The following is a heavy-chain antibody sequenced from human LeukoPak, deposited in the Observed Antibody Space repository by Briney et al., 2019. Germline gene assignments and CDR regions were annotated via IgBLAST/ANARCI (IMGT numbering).Heavy chain of an antibody. J-gene: IGHJ6*02. D-gene: IGHD1/OR15-1a*01. CDR3: ARQKWEQQGRDYYFNGLDV. CDR2: IYLYGTT. CDR1: IGSISSSKW. Sequence: GTLSLTCSVSIGSISSSKWWSWVRQSPVKGLEWIGEIYLYGTTNYNPSFTSRVTMSVDRSRNQFSLKLTSVTAADTAVYYCARQKWEQQGRDYYFNGLDVWGPGTTVIVSS. V-gene: IGHV4-4*02.